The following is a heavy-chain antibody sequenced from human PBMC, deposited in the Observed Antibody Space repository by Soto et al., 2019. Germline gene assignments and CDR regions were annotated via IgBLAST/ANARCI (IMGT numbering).Heavy chain of an antibody. CDR1: GGFVSSGSYY. CDR3: ARVERGTATSVVDAFDI. CDR2: MSHSGGT. D-gene: IGHD2-21*02. J-gene: IGHJ3*02. V-gene: IGHV4-34*01. Sequence: QVQLQQWGAGLLKPSETLSLTCAVYGGFVSSGSYYWSWIRQPPGKGLEWIGEMSHSGGTHFNPSRKSRVTISVDTSKNQFSLKMSSVTAADTALDYCARVERGTATSVVDAFDIWGPGTMVTVSS.